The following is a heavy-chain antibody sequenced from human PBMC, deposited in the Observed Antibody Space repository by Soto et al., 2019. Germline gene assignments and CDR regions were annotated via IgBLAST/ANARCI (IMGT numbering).Heavy chain of an antibody. J-gene: IGHJ4*02. V-gene: IGHV3-48*02. Sequence: EVQLVESGGGLVQPGGSVRLSCAASGFTFSTYSMNWVRQAPGKGLEWVSFISSSGGTIYYADSVKGRFTISRDNAKNLLYLQMNSLGDEDTAVYYCARLSVRYCSGGSCSQLDYWGQGTLVTVSS. CDR3: ARLSVRYCSGGSCSQLDY. D-gene: IGHD2-15*01. CDR2: ISSSGGTI. CDR1: GFTFSTYS.